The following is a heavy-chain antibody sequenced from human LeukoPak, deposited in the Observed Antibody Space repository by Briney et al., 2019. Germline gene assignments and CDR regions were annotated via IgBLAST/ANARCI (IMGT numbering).Heavy chain of an antibody. Sequence: SPSETLSLTCTVSGGSISSYYWSWIRQPPGKGLEWIGYIYYSGSTNYNASLTNRVTISVDTSKNQLSLKLSSVTAADTAVYYCAREVGYCSGGSCYSYFDYWGQGTLVTVSS. CDR1: GGSISSYY. D-gene: IGHD2-15*01. J-gene: IGHJ4*02. V-gene: IGHV4-59*01. CDR2: IYYSGST. CDR3: AREVGYCSGGSCYSYFDY.